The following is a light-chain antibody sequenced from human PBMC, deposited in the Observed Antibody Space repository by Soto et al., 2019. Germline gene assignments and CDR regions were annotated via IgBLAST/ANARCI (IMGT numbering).Light chain of an antibody. CDR2: GAS. V-gene: IGKV3-20*01. Sequence: DMVFSRCPVTLSLSPRQRATLSCRASQSIRSTSLAWYQQRPGQAPRLLIYGASTRATGMPARFSGSGSGTDFTLTISRLEPEDFAVYWCQQYDSSPRTFGQGSNVDVK. CDR1: QSIRSTS. CDR3: QQYDSSPRT. J-gene: IGKJ1*01.